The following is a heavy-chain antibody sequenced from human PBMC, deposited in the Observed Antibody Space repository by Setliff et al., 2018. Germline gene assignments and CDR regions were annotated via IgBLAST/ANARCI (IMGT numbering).Heavy chain of an antibody. CDR1: NGSVSTTTHY. CDR3: ARIDFTMLQGVLGH. J-gene: IGHJ1*01. D-gene: IGHD3-10*01. V-gene: IGHV4-39*07. CDR2: VYYSGYT. Sequence: SETLSLTCTASNGSVSTTTHYWGWVRQPPGKGLEWIGSVYYSGYTYYSPSLESRVAISVDTSKNQFSLKLNSVTAADTAVCYCARIDFTMLQGVLGHWGQGTLVTVSS.